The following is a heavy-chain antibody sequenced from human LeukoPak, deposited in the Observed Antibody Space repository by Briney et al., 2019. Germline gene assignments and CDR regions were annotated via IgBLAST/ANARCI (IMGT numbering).Heavy chain of an antibody. CDR2: ISSSSSTI. V-gene: IGHV3-48*01. J-gene: IGHJ5*02. CDR3: ARDSGTTGEVKFDP. D-gene: IGHD3-10*01. Sequence: PGGSLRLSCAASGFTFSSYSMNWVRQAPGKGLEWVSYISSSSSTIYYADSVKGRFTISRDNAKNSLYLQMNSLRAEDTAVYYCARDSGTTGEVKFDPWGQGILVTVSS. CDR1: GFTFSSYS.